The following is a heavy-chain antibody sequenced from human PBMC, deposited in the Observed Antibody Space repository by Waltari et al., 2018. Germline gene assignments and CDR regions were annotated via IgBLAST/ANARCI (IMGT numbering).Heavy chain of an antibody. D-gene: IGHD4-17*01. J-gene: IGHJ3*02. V-gene: IGHV1-8*01. CDR2: SSHNRVNT. Sequence: QVQLVQSGAEVKKPGASVKVSCKASGYTFTSYDINWVRQATGQGLEWMGWSSHNRVNTGYAQKFQGRVNMTRNTSISTAYMELSSLRAEDTAVYYCASGGDYGGNSDAFDIWGQGTMVTVSS. CDR1: GYTFTSYD. CDR3: ASGGDYGGNSDAFDI.